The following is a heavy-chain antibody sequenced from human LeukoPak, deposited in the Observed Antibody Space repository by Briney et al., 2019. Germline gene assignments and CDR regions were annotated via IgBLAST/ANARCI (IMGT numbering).Heavy chain of an antibody. CDR3: ARDREDIVVVPAAMGAFDI. CDR2: IIPIFGTA. D-gene: IGHD2-2*01. V-gene: IGHV1-69*05. J-gene: IGHJ3*02. Sequence: GASVKVSCKASGGTFSSYAISWVRQAPGQGLEWMGRIIPIFGTANYAQKFQGRVTITTDESTSTAYMELRSLRSDDTAVYYCARDREDIVVVPAAMGAFDIWGQGTMVTVSS. CDR1: GGTFSSYA.